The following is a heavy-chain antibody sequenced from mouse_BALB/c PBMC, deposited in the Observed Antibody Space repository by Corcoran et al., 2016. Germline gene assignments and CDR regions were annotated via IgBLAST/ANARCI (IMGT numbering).Heavy chain of an antibody. D-gene: IGHD2-1*01. CDR1: GFSLSTSGMG. CDR3: ARRRAYGNPDYFDY. J-gene: IGHJ2*01. V-gene: IGHV8-12*01. Sequence: QVTLTESGPGRLRPSRTLRLTCSFSGFSLSTSGMGVSWIRQPSGKGLEWLAHSYWDDDKRYNPSLKSRLTISKDTSRNQVFLKSTSVDTADTVTYYCARRRAYGNPDYFDYWGQGTTLTVSS. CDR2: SYWDDDK.